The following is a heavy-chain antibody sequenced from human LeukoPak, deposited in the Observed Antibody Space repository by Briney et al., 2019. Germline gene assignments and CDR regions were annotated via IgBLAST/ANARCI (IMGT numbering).Heavy chain of an antibody. Sequence: GGSLRLSCAASGFIFRDYWMLWVRQVPGKGLIWVSRIDRDGFPTIYADSVKGRFTVSRNNARNTLYLQMNNLRDEDSAVYYCAASRWSGALDFWGKGSLVTVSS. J-gene: IGHJ4*02. CDR2: IDRDGFPT. V-gene: IGHV3-74*01. CDR1: GFIFRDYW. D-gene: IGHD3-3*01. CDR3: AASRWSGALDF.